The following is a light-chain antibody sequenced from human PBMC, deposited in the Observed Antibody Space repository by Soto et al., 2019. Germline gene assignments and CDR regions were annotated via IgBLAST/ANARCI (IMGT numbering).Light chain of an antibody. Sequence: DIQMTQSPSSLSASVGDRVTITCRASQSISSYLNWYQQKPGKAPKLLIYAASSLQSGVPSRFSGSASGTDFTLTISSLQPEDFATYYCQQSSSTPPYTFGQGTKLEIK. J-gene: IGKJ2*01. CDR1: QSISSY. V-gene: IGKV1-39*01. CDR2: AAS. CDR3: QQSSSTPPYT.